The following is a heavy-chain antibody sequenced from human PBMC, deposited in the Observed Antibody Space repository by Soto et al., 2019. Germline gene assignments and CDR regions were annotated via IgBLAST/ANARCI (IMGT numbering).Heavy chain of an antibody. Sequence: GGSLRLSCAASGFTFSGSAMHWVRQASGKGLEWVGRIRSKANSYATAYAASVKGRFTISSDDSKNKAYLQMKSLKTEDTAVYYCTRQGGYSSSSYYYYGMDVWGQGTTVTVSS. CDR1: GFTFSGSA. V-gene: IGHV3-73*01. CDR3: TRQGGYSSSSYYYYGMDV. CDR2: IRSKANSYAT. J-gene: IGHJ6*02. D-gene: IGHD6-6*01.